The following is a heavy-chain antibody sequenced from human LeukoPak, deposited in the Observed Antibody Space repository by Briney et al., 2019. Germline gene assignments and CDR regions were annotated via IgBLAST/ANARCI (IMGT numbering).Heavy chain of an antibody. J-gene: IGHJ6*03. CDR2: INDGGST. V-gene: IGHV4-34*01. D-gene: IGHD4-23*01. CDR1: GGSFTKHQ. Sequence: SETLSLTCAVYGGSFTKHQWSWIRQPPGKGLEWIGAINDGGSTNYNPSLKSRVTISVDTSKNQFSLQLNSVTPEDTAVYYCARGVTPVYYYYYMDVWGKGTTVTVSS. CDR3: ARGVTPVYYYYYMDV.